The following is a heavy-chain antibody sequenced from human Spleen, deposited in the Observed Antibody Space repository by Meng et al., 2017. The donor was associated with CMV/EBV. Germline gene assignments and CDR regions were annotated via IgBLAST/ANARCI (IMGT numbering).Heavy chain of an antibody. CDR1: GFTFSTYT. Sequence: GESLKISCEASGFTFSTYTMHWVRQAPGKGLEWVSFIIISGRTISYADSVKGRFTISRDNANNSLNLQMNSLRVEDTAVYYCARRSGYESGYDLDVWGQGTTVTVSS. V-gene: IGHV3-48*04. D-gene: IGHD5-12*01. CDR2: IIISGRTI. CDR3: ARRSGYESGYDLDV. J-gene: IGHJ6*02.